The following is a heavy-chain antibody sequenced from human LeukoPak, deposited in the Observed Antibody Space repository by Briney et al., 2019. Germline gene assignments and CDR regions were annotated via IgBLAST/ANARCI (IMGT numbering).Heavy chain of an antibody. CDR1: GYTFTSYD. CDR3: ARKPYSGYDVDY. Sequence: ASVKVSCKASGYTFTSYDINWVRQATGQGLEWMGWMNPNSGNTGYAQKFQGRVTMTRNTSISTAYMELSSLRSEDTAVYYCARKPYSGYDVDYWGQGTLVTVSS. J-gene: IGHJ4*02. V-gene: IGHV1-8*01. D-gene: IGHD5-12*01. CDR2: MNPNSGNT.